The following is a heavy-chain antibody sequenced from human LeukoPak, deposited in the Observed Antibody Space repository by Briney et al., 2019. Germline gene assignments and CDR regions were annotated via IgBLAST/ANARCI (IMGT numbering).Heavy chain of an antibody. CDR1: GGSISSYY. V-gene: IGHV4-59*01. CDR2: IYYSGST. D-gene: IGHD1-14*01. Sequence: PSETLSLTCTVSGGSISSYYWSWIRQPPGKGLEWIGYIYYSGSTNYNPSLKSRVTISVDTSKNQSSLKLSSVTAADTAVYYCARYRFDAFDIWGQGTMVTVSS. CDR3: ARYRFDAFDI. J-gene: IGHJ3*02.